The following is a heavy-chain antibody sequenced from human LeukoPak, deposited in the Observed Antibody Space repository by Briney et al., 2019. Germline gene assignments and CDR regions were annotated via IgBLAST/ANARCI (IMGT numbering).Heavy chain of an antibody. CDR3: ARVDGYSGYAPADYFDY. CDR2: INHSGST. V-gene: IGHV4-34*01. J-gene: IGHJ4*02. CDR1: GGSFSGYY. Sequence: SETLSLTCAVYGGSFSGYYWSWIRQPPGKGLEWIGEINHSGSTNYNPSLKSRVTISVDTSKNQFSLKLSSVTAADTAVYYCARVDGYSGYAPADYFDYWGQGTLVTVSS. D-gene: IGHD5-12*01.